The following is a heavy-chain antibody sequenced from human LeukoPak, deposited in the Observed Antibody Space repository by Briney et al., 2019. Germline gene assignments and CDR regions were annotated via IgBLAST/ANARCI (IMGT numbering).Heavy chain of an antibody. CDR1: GFTFSNYG. V-gene: IGHV3-33*01. Sequence: GGSLRLSCAASGFTFSNYGMHWVHQAPGKGLEWVAVIWYDGSNKYYADSVKGRFTISRDNSKNTLYLQMNSLRAEDTAVYYCARGGGRWLLDYWGQGTLVTVSS. J-gene: IGHJ4*02. D-gene: IGHD5-12*01. CDR3: ARGGGRWLLDY. CDR2: IWYDGSNK.